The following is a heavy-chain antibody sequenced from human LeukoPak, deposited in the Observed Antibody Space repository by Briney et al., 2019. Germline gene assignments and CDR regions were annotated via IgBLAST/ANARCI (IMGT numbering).Heavy chain of an antibody. CDR2: ISGSSSYI. V-gene: IGHV3-21*01. D-gene: IGHD6-13*01. J-gene: IGHJ4*02. Sequence: GGSLRLSCAASGFTFSSYSMNWVRQAPGKGLEWVSSISGSSSYIYYADSVKGRFTISRDNAKNSLYLQMNSLRAEDTAVYYCAKNAAAGTFDYWGQGTLVTVSS. CDR3: AKNAAAGTFDY. CDR1: GFTFSSYS.